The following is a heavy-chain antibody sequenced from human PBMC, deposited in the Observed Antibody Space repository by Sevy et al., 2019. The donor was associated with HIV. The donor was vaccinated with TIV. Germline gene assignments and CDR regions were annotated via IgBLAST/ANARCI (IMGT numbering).Heavy chain of an antibody. CDR1: GFTFSSYA. CDR3: AKDRRNYYDSSGYYYFDY. CDR2: ISGSGGST. Sequence: GGSLRLSCAASGFTFSSYAMSWVRQAPGKGLEWVSAISGSGGSTYYAHSVKGRFTISRDNSKNTLYLQMNSLRAEDTAVYYCAKDRRNYYDSSGYYYFDYWGQGTLVTVSS. V-gene: IGHV3-23*01. J-gene: IGHJ4*02. D-gene: IGHD3-22*01.